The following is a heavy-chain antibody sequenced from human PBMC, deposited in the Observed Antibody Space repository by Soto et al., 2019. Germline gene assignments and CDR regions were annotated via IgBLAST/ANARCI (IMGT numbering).Heavy chain of an antibody. CDR3: ARFASGISAST. V-gene: IGHV4-34*01. Sequence: SETLSLTCAVYGGSFSGYYWSWIRQPPGKGLEWIGEINHSGSTNYNPSLKSRVTISVDTSKNQFSLKLSSVTAADTAVYYCARFASGISASTWGQGTLVTVSS. D-gene: IGHD5-12*01. CDR2: INHSGST. J-gene: IGHJ5*02. CDR1: GGSFSGYY.